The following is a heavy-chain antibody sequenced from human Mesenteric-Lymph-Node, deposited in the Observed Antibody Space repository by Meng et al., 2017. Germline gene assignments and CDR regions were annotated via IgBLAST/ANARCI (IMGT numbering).Heavy chain of an antibody. CDR2: ISPSGVST. V-gene: IGHV3-23*01. CDR3: AKDLGGWGIDY. Sequence: GESLKISCAASGFPFSGYAMTWVRQAPEKGLEWVSTISPSGVSTYYPDSLKGRFTVSRDNSKNTLYLQMDSLRVEDTAVYYCAKDLGGWGIDYWGQGTRVTGYS. D-gene: IGHD7-27*01. CDR1: GFPFSGYA. J-gene: IGHJ4*02.